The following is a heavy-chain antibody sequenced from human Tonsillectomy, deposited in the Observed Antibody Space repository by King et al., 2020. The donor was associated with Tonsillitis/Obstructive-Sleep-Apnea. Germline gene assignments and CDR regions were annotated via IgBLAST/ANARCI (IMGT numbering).Heavy chain of an antibody. CDR1: GGSFSGYY. J-gene: IGHJ3*02. V-gene: IGHV4-34*01. Sequence: VQLQQWGAGLLKPSETLSLTCAVYGGSFSGYYWSWIRQPPGKGLEWIGEINHSGSTNYNPSLKSRVTISVDTSKNQFSPKLSSVTAADTAVYYCARDSYGDYASDAFDIWGKGTMVPVSS. CDR2: INHSGST. CDR3: ARDSYGDYASDAFDI. D-gene: IGHD4-17*01.